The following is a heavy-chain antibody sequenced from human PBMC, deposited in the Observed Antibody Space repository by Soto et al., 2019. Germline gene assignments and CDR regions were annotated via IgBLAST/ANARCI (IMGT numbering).Heavy chain of an antibody. D-gene: IGHD3-3*01. CDR1: GITFSSYW. V-gene: IGHV3-74*01. J-gene: IGHJ6*02. Sequence: GGSLRLSCAASGITFSSYWMHWVRQAPGQGLVWVSRIVSDGSTTTYADSVKGRFTISRDNAKNTLYLQMNSLRVEDTAVYYCARAQRTYEYGMDVWGQGTTVTVSS. CDR2: IVSDGSTT. CDR3: ARAQRTYEYGMDV.